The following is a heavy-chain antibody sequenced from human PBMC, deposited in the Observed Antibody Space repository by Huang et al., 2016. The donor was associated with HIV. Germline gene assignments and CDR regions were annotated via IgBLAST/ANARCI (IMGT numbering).Heavy chain of an antibody. Sequence: QVQLVQSGAVVKTPGSSVKVSCKASGGTFRNSAINWVRQAPGQGPEGMGGIIPMFGRPDYARKFQGRVTITADDSTSTAYMDLSSLTSDDTAGYYCARGLTVLAKFDFWGQGTLVTVSS. CDR3: ARGLTVLAKFDF. CDR1: GGTFRNSA. D-gene: IGHD4-17*01. V-gene: IGHV1-69*13. CDR2: IIPMFGRP. J-gene: IGHJ4*02.